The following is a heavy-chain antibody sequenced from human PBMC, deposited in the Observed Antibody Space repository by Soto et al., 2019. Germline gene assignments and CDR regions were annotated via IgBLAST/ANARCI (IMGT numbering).Heavy chain of an antibody. CDR2: ILHTGGT. D-gene: IGHD3-10*01. CDR1: GGSIGGGGFS. Sequence: QPLSLTCAGSGGSIGGGGFSWSWVRQPPGKGLEWIGYILHTGGTQYNPSLKSRVSMSVDKSKNQFSLHLTSVTAADTAVYYCARLQFGEGFDYWGQGALVTVSS. V-gene: IGHV4-30-2*01. J-gene: IGHJ4*02. CDR3: ARLQFGEGFDY.